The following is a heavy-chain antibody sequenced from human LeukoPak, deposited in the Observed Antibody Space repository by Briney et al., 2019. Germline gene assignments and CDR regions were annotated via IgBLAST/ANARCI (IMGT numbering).Heavy chain of an antibody. V-gene: IGHV1-2*03. Sequence: LVASVKVSCKASGYTFTSYYMHWVRQAPGQGLEWMGWVNPASGGTNYAQKFQGRVTMTRDTSIATAYMELNELTSDDTAVYYCAGQKDPRPNDYWGQGTLVTVSS. CDR3: AGQKDPRPNDY. CDR2: VNPASGGT. CDR1: GYTFTSYY. J-gene: IGHJ4*02.